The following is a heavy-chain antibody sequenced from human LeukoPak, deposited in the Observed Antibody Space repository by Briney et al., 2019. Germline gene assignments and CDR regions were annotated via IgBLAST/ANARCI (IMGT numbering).Heavy chain of an antibody. CDR3: ARGPYYYGSGSSNWFDP. CDR1: GGTFSSYA. V-gene: IGHV1-69*04. CDR2: IIPILGIA. D-gene: IGHD3-10*01. J-gene: IGHJ5*02. Sequence: GSSVKVSCKASGGTFSSYAISWVRQAPGQGLEWMGRIIPILGIANYAQKFQGRVTITADKSTSTAYMALSSLRSEDTAVYYCARGPYYYGSGSSNWFDPWGQGTLVTVSS.